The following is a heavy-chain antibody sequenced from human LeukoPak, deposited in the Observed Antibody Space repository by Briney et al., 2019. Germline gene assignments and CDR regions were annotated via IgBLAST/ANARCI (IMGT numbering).Heavy chain of an antibody. J-gene: IGHJ6*02. CDR2: ISSSGSTI. V-gene: IGHV3-48*04. D-gene: IGHD6-13*01. Sequence: GGSLRLSCAASGFTFSSYSMNWVRQAPGKGLEWVSYISSSGSTIYYADSVKGRFTISRDNAKNSLYLQTNSLRAEDTAVYYCARDEVQQALAYYYYYYGMDVWGQGTTVTVSS. CDR1: GFTFSSYS. CDR3: ARDEVQQALAYYYYYYGMDV.